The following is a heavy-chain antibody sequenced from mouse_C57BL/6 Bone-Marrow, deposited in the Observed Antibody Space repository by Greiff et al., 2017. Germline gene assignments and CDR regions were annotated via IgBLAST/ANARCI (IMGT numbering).Heavy chain of an antibody. D-gene: IGHD2-2*01. Sequence: EVKLVESGGDLVKPGGSLKLSCAASGFTFSSYGMSWVRQTPDKRLEWVATISSGGSYTYYLDSVKGRFTISRDNAKNTLYLQMSSLKSEDTAMYYCAREGTMVTPNWEFAYWGQGTLVTVSA. J-gene: IGHJ3*01. V-gene: IGHV5-6*01. CDR1: GFTFSSYG. CDR3: AREGTMVTPNWEFAY. CDR2: ISSGGSYT.